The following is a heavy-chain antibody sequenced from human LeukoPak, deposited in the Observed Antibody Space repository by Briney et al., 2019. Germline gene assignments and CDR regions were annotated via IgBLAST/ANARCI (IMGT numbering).Heavy chain of an antibody. Sequence: PSETLSLTCAVYGGSFSGYYWSWLRQPPGKGLEWIGEINHSGSTNYNPSLTSRVTISVDTSKNQFSLKLSSVTAADTAVYYCARDVRGVTPLYHYYYYMDFWGKGTTVTVSS. V-gene: IGHV4-34*01. D-gene: IGHD3-10*01. CDR3: ARDVRGVTPLYHYYYYMDF. CDR2: INHSGST. CDR1: GGSFSGYY. J-gene: IGHJ6*03.